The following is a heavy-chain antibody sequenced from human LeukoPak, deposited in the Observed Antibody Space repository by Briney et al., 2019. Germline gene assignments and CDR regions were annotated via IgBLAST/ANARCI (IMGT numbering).Heavy chain of an antibody. D-gene: IGHD6-13*01. V-gene: IGHV3-30*18. Sequence: GGSLRLSCAASGFTFSNYGMHWVRQAPGKGLEWVAIISYDGSNEYYADSVKGRFTISRDNSKNTLYLQMNSLRAGDTAVYYCAKPGIAAAFDYWGQGTLVTVSS. J-gene: IGHJ4*02. CDR3: AKPGIAAAFDY. CDR1: GFTFSNYG. CDR2: ISYDGSNE.